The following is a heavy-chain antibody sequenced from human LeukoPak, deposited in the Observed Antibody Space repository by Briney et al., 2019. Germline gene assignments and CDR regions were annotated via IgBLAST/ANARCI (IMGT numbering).Heavy chain of an antibody. Sequence: GGSLRLSCAASGFTFSSYWMSWVRQAPGKGLEWVANIKQDGSEKYYVDSVKGRFTISRDNSKNTLYLQMNSLRAEDTAVYYCAKGGGSSWYGGNWFDPWGQGTLVTVSP. CDR3: AKGGGSSWYGGNWFDP. J-gene: IGHJ5*02. CDR2: IKQDGSEK. CDR1: GFTFSSYW. D-gene: IGHD6-13*01. V-gene: IGHV3-7*03.